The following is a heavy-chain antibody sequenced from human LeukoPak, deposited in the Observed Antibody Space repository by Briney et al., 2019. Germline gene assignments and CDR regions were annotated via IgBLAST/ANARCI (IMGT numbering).Heavy chain of an antibody. CDR2: INPSGGST. V-gene: IGHV1-46*01. Sequence: ASVKVSCKPSGYTFTSYYMHWVRQAPGQGLEWMGIINPSGGSTSYAQKFQGRVTMTRDTSASTVYMELSSLRSEDTAVYYCARFEYSSYFDYWGQGTLVTVSS. CDR1: GYTFTSYY. J-gene: IGHJ4*02. CDR3: ARFEYSSYFDY. D-gene: IGHD6-6*01.